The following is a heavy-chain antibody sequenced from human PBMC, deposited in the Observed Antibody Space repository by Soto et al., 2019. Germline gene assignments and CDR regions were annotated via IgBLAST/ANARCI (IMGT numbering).Heavy chain of an antibody. CDR1: VGSISSGGYY. J-gene: IGHJ5*02. D-gene: IGHD3-22*01. Sequence: SETLSLTCTVSVGSISSGGYYWSWIRQHPGKGLEWIGYIYYSGSTYYNPSLKSRVTISVDTSKNQFSLKLSSVTAADTAVYYCARERRKRVSGYYNWFDPWGQGTLVTVSS. V-gene: IGHV4-31*03. CDR2: IYYSGST. CDR3: ARERRKRVSGYYNWFDP.